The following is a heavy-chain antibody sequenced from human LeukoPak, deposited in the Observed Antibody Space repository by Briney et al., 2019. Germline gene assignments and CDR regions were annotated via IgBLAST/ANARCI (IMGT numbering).Heavy chain of an antibody. CDR2: ISGSGGST. CDR3: ARDGSRGNLVTAPDY. Sequence: GGTLRLSCAASGFTFSSYGMSWVRQAPGKGLEWVSAISGSGGSTYYADSVKGRFTISRDNSKNTLYLQMNSLRAEDTAVYYCARDGSRGNLVTAPDYWGQGTLVTVSS. D-gene: IGHD2-21*02. V-gene: IGHV3-23*01. J-gene: IGHJ4*02. CDR1: GFTFSSYG.